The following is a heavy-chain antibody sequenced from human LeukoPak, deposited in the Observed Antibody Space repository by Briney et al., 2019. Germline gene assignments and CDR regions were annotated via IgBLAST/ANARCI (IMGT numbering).Heavy chain of an antibody. CDR1: GGSFSGYY. D-gene: IGHD5-12*01. Sequence: PSETLSLTCAVYGGSFSGYYWSWIRQPPGKGLEWIGEINHSGSTNYNPSLKSRVTISVDTSKNQFSLKLSSVTAADTAVYYCARGQWLWEGLSGSDYWGQGTLVTVSS. V-gene: IGHV4-34*01. CDR2: INHSGST. J-gene: IGHJ4*02. CDR3: ARGQWLWEGLSGSDY.